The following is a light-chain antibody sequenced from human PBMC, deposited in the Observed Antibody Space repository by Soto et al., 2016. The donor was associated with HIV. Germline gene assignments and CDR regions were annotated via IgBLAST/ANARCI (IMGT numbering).Light chain of an antibody. V-gene: IGLV3-1*01. CDR2: ENN. CDR3: QVWDIKDYI. Sequence: SYGLTQPLSVSVSPGQTASITCSGANLWDKYVYWYQQKPGQSPLLVIQENNRRPSGVPERFSGSNSWGTATLTITGTQAMDEGDYYCQVWDIKDYIFGPGTKVTVL. CDR1: NLWDKY. J-gene: IGLJ1*01.